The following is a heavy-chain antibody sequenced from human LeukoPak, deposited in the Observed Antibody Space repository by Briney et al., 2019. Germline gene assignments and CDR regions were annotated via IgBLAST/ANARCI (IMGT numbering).Heavy chain of an antibody. V-gene: IGHV3-66*01. D-gene: IGHD6-13*01. Sequence: PGGSLRLSCAASGFTVSSNYMSWVRQAPGKGLEWVSVIYSGGSTYYADSVKGRFTISRDNSKNTLYLQMNSLRAEDTAVYYCARAHFYSSSWFDHWGQGTLVTVSS. J-gene: IGHJ5*02. CDR2: IYSGGST. CDR3: ARAHFYSSSWFDH. CDR1: GFTVSSNY.